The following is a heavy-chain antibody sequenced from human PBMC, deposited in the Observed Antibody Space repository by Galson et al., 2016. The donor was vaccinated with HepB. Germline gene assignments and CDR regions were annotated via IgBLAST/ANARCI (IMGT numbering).Heavy chain of an antibody. Sequence: SVKVSCKASGYTFTSYGLSWVRQAPGQGLEWVGWISAYDNQKRSAEKFQGRITMTTDPSTDTAYLELGSLRSDDTATYYCGRDRGALVVTYGGVIVPFDYWGQGTLVTVSS. J-gene: IGHJ4*02. CDR2: ISAYDNQK. V-gene: IGHV1-18*01. CDR1: GYTFTSYG. D-gene: IGHD3-16*02. CDR3: GRDRGALVVTYGGVIVPFDY.